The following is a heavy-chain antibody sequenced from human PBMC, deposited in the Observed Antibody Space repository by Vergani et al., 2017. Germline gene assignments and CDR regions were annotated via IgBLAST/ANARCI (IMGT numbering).Heavy chain of an antibody. J-gene: IGHJ4*02. CDR3: ASGTYYYDSSGYSPFDY. Sequence: QVQLVQSGAEVKKPGASVKVSCKASGYTFTGYYMHWVRQAPGQGLEWMGWINPNSGGTNYAQKFQGRVTMTRDTSISTAYMELSRLRSDDTAVYYCASGTYYYDSSGYSPFDYWGQGTLVTVSS. V-gene: IGHV1-2*02. CDR1: GYTFTGYY. D-gene: IGHD3-22*01. CDR2: INPNSGGT.